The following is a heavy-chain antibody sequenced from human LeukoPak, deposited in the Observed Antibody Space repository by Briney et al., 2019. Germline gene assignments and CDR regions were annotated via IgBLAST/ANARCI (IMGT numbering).Heavy chain of an antibody. J-gene: IGHJ3*02. D-gene: IGHD1-26*01. CDR3: ARNPNYSGTYFDAFDI. V-gene: IGHV3-72*01. CDR2: SRNKANGYTT. Sequence: GGSLRLXCVGFGFTFSDHYMDWVRQAPGKGLEWVGRSRNKANGYTTEYATSLKGRFTISRDDSGTSLYLQLNSLKTEDTAVYYCARNPNYSGTYFDAFDIWGQGTMVTVSS. CDR1: GFTFSDHY.